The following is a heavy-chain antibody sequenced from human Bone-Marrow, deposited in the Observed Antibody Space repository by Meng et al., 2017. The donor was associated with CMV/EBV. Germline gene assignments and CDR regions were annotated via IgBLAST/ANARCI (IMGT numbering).Heavy chain of an antibody. J-gene: IGHJ4*02. CDR1: GFTFSDYY. Sequence: LSLTCAASGFTFSDYYMSWIRQAPGKGLEWVSYISSSGSTIYYADPVKGRFTIPRDNAKNSLYLQMNSLRAEDTAVYYCASVPGDGYNLDYWGQGTLVTVSS. CDR2: ISSSGSTI. D-gene: IGHD5-24*01. CDR3: ASVPGDGYNLDY. V-gene: IGHV3-11*01.